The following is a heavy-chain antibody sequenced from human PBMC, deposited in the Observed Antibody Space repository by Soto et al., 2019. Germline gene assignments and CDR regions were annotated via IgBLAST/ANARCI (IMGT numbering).Heavy chain of an antibody. D-gene: IGHD3-22*01. CDR3: ARQYYYDSSGYGLVEY. V-gene: IGHV4-30-4*01. CDR1: GGSISSGDYY. CDR2: IYYSGST. Sequence: SETLSLTCTVSGGSISSGDYYWSWIRQPPGKGLEWIGYIYYSGSTYYNPSLKSRVTISVDTSKNQFSLKLSSVTAADTAVYYCARQYYYDSSGYGLVEYWGQGTLVTVSS. J-gene: IGHJ4*02.